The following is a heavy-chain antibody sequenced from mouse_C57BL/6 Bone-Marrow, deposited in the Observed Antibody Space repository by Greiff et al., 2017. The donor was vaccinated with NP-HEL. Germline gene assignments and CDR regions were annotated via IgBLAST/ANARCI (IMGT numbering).Heavy chain of an antibody. J-gene: IGHJ2*01. CDR1: GYTFTSYW. D-gene: IGHD2-2*01. V-gene: IGHV1-64*01. CDR3: ARERNIYYGYDRGYYFDY. Sequence: QVQLKQPGAELVKPGASVKLSCKASGYTFTSYWMHWVKQRPGQGLEWIGMIHPNSGSTNYNEKFKSKATLTVDKSSSTAYMQLSSLTSEDSAVYYCARERNIYYGYDRGYYFDYWGQGTTLTVSS. CDR2: IHPNSGST.